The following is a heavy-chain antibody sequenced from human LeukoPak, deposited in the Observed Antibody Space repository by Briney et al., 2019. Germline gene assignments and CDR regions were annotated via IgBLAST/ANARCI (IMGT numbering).Heavy chain of an antibody. J-gene: IGHJ5*02. Sequence: PFETLSLTCTVSGGSVSSGSYYWSWIRQSPGKGLEWIGYMYYSGSSRSTNYNPSLKGRVTISLGTSKNQFSLRLTSVTAADTAVYYCAQMNTGIHLWGQGTLVTVSS. V-gene: IGHV4-61*01. CDR1: GGSVSSGSYY. CDR2: MYYSGSSRST. D-gene: IGHD5-18*01. CDR3: AQMNTGIHL.